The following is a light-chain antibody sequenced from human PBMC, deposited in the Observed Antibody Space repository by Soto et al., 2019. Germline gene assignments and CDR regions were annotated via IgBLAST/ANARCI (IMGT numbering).Light chain of an antibody. CDR1: QSVTSY. V-gene: IGKV3-11*01. CDR2: DAS. CDR3: QQRSNWH. Sequence: EIVLTQSPATLSLSPGERATLSCRASQSVTSYLAWYQQKPGQAPRLLIYDASHRATGVPVRFSGSGSGTDFTLTISSREPEDFALYYCQQRSNWHFGQGTRLEIK. J-gene: IGKJ5*01.